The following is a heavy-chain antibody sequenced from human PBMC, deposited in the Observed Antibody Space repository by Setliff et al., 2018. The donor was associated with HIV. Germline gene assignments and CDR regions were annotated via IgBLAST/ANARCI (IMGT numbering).Heavy chain of an antibody. J-gene: IGHJ4*02. CDR1: GGSISRYY. Sequence: SETLSLTCTVSGGSISRYYWSWIRRPAGKGLEWIGRIYASGSPTYNSSLESRVTISVDTSKNHFSLRLNSVTAADTAVYFCARAPRYYRGWYIPEYFDNWGEGTLVTVSS. V-gene: IGHV4-4*07. D-gene: IGHD6-19*01. CDR3: ARAPRYYRGWYIPEYFDN. CDR2: IYASGSP.